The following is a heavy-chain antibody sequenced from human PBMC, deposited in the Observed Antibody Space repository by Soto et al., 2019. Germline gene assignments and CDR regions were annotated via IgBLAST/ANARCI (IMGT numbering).Heavy chain of an antibody. J-gene: IGHJ4*02. V-gene: IGHV3-66*01. CDR1: GFTVSTNY. CDR2: IYSDGST. D-gene: IGHD3-10*01. CDR3: ARDSSYYGSGRGVLDY. Sequence: ESGGGLVQPGGSLRLSCAVSGFTVSTNYMSWVRQAPGTGLESVSIIYSDGSTYYADSVKGRFTTSRDRARNTLYLQMDNLRADDTAVYHCARDSSYYGSGRGVLDYWGQGTLVTVSS.